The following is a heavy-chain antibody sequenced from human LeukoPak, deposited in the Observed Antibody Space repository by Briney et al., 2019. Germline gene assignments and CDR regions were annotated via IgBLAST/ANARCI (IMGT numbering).Heavy chain of an antibody. D-gene: IGHD2-2*01. J-gene: IGHJ3*02. CDR1: GFTFSSYS. CDR3: ARVAHCSSTSCYAFDI. CDR2: ISTSSIYI. V-gene: IGHV3-21*01. Sequence: GGSLRLSCAASGFTFSSYSMNWVRQAPGKGLEWVSFISTSSIYIYYTESLKGRFTVSRDNAKNSLYLQMNSLRAEDTAVYYCARVAHCSSTSCYAFDIWGQGTMVTVSS.